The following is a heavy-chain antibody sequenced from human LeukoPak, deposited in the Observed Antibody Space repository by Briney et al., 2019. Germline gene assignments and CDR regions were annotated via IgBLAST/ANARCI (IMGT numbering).Heavy chain of an antibody. J-gene: IGHJ4*02. D-gene: IGHD6-13*01. CDR1: GFTFSSYA. CDR3: ARVVAADGVDY. V-gene: IGHV3-30-3*01. Sequence: GRSLRLSCAASGFTFSSYAMHWVRQAPGKGLEGVAVISYDGSNKYYADSVKGRFTISRDNSKNTLYLQMNSLRAEDTAVYYCARVVAADGVDYWGQGTLVTVSS. CDR2: ISYDGSNK.